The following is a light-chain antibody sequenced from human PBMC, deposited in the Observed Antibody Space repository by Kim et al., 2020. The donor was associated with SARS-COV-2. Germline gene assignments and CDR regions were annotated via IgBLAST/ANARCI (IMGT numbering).Light chain of an antibody. CDR3: QVWDSSSEHPV. J-gene: IGLJ3*02. CDR2: YDS. CDR1: NIGSKS. V-gene: IGLV3-21*04. Sequence: SYELTQPPSVSVAPGKTARITCGGNNIGSKSVHWYQQKPGQAPVLVIYYDSDRPSGIPERFSGSNSGNTATLTISRVDAGDEADYYCQVWDSSSEHPVFG.